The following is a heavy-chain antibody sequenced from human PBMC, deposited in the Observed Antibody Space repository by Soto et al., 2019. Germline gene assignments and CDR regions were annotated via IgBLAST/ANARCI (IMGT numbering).Heavy chain of an antibody. CDR2: ISYDGSNK. Sequence: GGSLRLCCAASGFTFSSYGMHWVRQAPGKGLEWVAVISYDGSNKYYADSVKGRFTISRDNSKNTLYLQMNSLRAEDTAVYYCAKDLASFGVVIYYYYGMDVWGQGTTVTVSS. D-gene: IGHD3-3*01. CDR3: AKDLASFGVVIYYYYGMDV. CDR1: GFTFSSYG. V-gene: IGHV3-30*18. J-gene: IGHJ6*02.